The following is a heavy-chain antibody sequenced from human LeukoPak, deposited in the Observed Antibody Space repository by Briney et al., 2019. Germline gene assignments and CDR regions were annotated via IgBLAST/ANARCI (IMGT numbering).Heavy chain of an antibody. CDR2: ISGSGGST. J-gene: IGHJ4*02. V-gene: IGHV3-23*01. CDR3: AKMGVVAARPGTFDY. CDR1: GFTFTSYA. D-gene: IGHD6-6*01. Sequence: GGSLRLSCAASGFTFTSYAMSWVRQAPGKGLEWVSAISGSGGSTYHADSVKGRFTISRDNSKNTLYLQMNSLRAEDTAVYYGAKMGVVAARPGTFDYWGQGTLVTVSS.